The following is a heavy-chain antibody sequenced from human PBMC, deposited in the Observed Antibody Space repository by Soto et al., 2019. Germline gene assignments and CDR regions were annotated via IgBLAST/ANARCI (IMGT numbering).Heavy chain of an antibody. CDR1: GFSLSNARMG. V-gene: IGHV2-26*01. CDR3: ARIEVGATTRVFDY. D-gene: IGHD1-26*01. J-gene: IGHJ4*02. CDR2: IFSNDEK. Sequence: GSGPTLVNPTETLTLTCTVSGFSLSNARMGVSWIRQPPGKALEWLAHIFSNDEKSYSTSLKSRLTISKDTSKSQVVLTMTNMDPVDTATYYCARIEVGATTRVFDYWGQGTLVTVSS.